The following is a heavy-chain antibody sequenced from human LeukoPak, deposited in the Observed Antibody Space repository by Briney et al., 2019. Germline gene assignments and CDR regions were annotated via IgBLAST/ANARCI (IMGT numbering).Heavy chain of an antibody. J-gene: IGHJ4*02. Sequence: PGGSLRLSCEASGFTFSPYAVTWVRQAPGMGLEWVSFINSDGGINYADSVKGRFSISRDNAKNSLYLQMTSLRVEDTAVYYCAKGLNYGDYDNWGQGTLVTVS. CDR2: INSDGGI. CDR1: GFTFSPYA. V-gene: IGHV3-21*04. D-gene: IGHD4-17*01. CDR3: AKGLNYGDYDN.